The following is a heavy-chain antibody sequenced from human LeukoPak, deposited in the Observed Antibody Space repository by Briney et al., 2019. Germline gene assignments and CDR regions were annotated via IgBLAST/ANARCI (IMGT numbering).Heavy chain of an antibody. V-gene: IGHV3-20*04. Sequence: GGSLRLSCAASGFTFDDYGMSWVRQAPGTGLEWVSSINWNGAMTDYADSVKGRFTISRDNAKNSLYLQMNSLRAEDSAIYYCAKDSYNTGWGNYFDYWGQGTLVTVSS. D-gene: IGHD6-19*01. CDR1: GFTFDDYG. CDR2: INWNGAMT. J-gene: IGHJ4*02. CDR3: AKDSYNTGWGNYFDY.